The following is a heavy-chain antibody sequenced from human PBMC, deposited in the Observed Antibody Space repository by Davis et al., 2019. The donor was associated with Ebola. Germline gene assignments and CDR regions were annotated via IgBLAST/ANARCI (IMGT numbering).Heavy chain of an antibody. CDR1: GFTFSSYE. CDR3: AKDMAAGLLAYYYYGMDV. D-gene: IGHD2-15*01. V-gene: IGHV3-48*03. Sequence: PSETLSLTCAASGFTFSSYEMNWVRQAPGKGLEWVSYISSSGSTIYYADSVKGRFTISRDNAKNSLYLQMNSLRAEDTALYYCAKDMAAGLLAYYYYGMDVWGQGTTVTVSS. J-gene: IGHJ6*02. CDR2: ISSSGSTI.